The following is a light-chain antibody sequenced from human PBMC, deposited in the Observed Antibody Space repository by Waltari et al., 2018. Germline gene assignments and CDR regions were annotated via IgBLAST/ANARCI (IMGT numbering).Light chain of an antibody. CDR3: SSYTSIIPPFL. CDR1: SSDLGGYSF. J-gene: IGLJ1*01. Sequence: QSALTQPASVSGSPGQSITISCTRSSSDLGGYSFVSWYQQHPGKAPKLMIYDVSHQPSGVSNRFSRSKSGNTASLTISVLQPEDEADYYCSSYTSIIPPFLFGTGTKVTVL. CDR2: DVS. V-gene: IGLV2-14*01.